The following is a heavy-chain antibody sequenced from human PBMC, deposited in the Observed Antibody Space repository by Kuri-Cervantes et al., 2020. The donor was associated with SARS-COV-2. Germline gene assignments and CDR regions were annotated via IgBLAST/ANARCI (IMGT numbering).Heavy chain of an antibody. CDR1: GFSFNDQY. CDR2: INGDSTVI. CDR3: ANDPNRIHY. J-gene: IGHJ4*02. Sequence: GESLKISCAVSGFSFNDQYMSWIRQAPGEGLEWVSHINGDSTVIEYADSVKGRFIISRDNAKKSLYLQMNSLRAEDTAVYYCANDPNRIHYWGQGALVTVSS. D-gene: IGHD2/OR15-2a*01. V-gene: IGHV3-11*01.